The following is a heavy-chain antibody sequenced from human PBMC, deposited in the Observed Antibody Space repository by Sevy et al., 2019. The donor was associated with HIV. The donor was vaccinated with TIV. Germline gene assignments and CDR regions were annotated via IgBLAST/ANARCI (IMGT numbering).Heavy chain of an antibody. J-gene: IGHJ4*02. CDR1: GFTFNSYE. CDR3: ARRWEVL. D-gene: IGHD1-26*01. V-gene: IGHV3-48*03. CDR2: ISSSGSTI. Sequence: GGSLRLSCAASGFTFNSYEMNWVRQAPGKGPGWVSYISSSGSTIYYAGSVKGRFTISRDNAKHSLNLQMNSLRAEDTAVYYCARRWEVLWGQGTLVTVSS.